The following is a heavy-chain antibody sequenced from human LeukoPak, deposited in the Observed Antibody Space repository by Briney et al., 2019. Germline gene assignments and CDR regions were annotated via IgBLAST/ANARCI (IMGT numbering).Heavy chain of an antibody. CDR3: ARGENYYDSSGSLMLFGI. J-gene: IGHJ3*02. Sequence: GGSLRLSCAASGFTFDDYAMHWVRQAPGKGLEWVSGISWNSGSIGYADSVKGRFTISRDNAKNSLYLQMNSLRAEDMALYYCARGENYYDSSGSLMLFGIWGQGTLVTVSS. CDR1: GFTFDDYA. V-gene: IGHV3-9*03. D-gene: IGHD3-22*01. CDR2: ISWNSGSI.